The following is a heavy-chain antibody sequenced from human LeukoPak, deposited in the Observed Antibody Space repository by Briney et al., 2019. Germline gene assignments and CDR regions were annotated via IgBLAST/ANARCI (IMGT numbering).Heavy chain of an antibody. CDR1: GGSFSGYY. J-gene: IGHJ6*03. D-gene: IGHD3-10*01. V-gene: IGHV4-34*01. CDR2: INHSGST. Sequence: MPSETLSLTCAVYGGSFSGYYWSWIRQPPGKGLEWIGEINHSGSTNYNPSLKSRVTISVDTSKNQFSLKLSSVTAADTAVYYCARVSGSGSYYYYYYYMDVWGKGTTVTISS. CDR3: ARVSGSGSYYYYYYYMDV.